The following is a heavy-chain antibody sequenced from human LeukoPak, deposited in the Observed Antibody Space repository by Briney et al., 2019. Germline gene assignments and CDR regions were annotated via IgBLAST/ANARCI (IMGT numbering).Heavy chain of an antibody. CDR2: INPNSGGT. V-gene: IGHV1-2*02. CDR1: GYTFTGYY. CDR3: ARSIAAAVGNWFDP. J-gene: IGHJ5*02. D-gene: IGHD6-13*01. Sequence: PSVKVSCKASGYTFTGYYMHWVRQAPGQGLEWMGWINPNSGGTNYAQKFQGRVTMTRDTSISTAYMELSRLRSDDTAVYYCARSIAAAVGNWFDPWGQGPLVTVSS.